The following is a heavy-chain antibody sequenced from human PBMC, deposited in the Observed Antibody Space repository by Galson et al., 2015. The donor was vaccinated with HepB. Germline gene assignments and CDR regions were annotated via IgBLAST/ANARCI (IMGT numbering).Heavy chain of an antibody. CDR2: IYNSGTT. CDR1: GASIRSSNW. Sequence: LTCAVSGASIRSSNWWSWVRQPPGQGLEWIGEIYNSGTTNYNPSLKSRVTISIDKSKNDFSLKLNSVTAADTAVYYCAREGSAHADAFDIWGQGTMVIVSS. J-gene: IGHJ3*02. CDR3: AREGSAHADAFDI. V-gene: IGHV4-4*02. D-gene: IGHD2-15*01.